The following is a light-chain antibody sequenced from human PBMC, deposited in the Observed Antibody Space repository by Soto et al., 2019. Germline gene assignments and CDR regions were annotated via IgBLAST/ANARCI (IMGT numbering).Light chain of an antibody. CDR2: SAS. V-gene: IGKV3D-15*01. Sequence: EIVMTQSPASVSVSPVGGAAPSFRASQSVSSNLAWYQQKSGQAPRLLIYSASRRATGIPDRFTGSGSGTDFTLTISSLEPEDFATYYCQQTYSTPPTFGQGTKVDIK. CDR1: QSVSSN. CDR3: QQTYSTPPT. J-gene: IGKJ1*01.